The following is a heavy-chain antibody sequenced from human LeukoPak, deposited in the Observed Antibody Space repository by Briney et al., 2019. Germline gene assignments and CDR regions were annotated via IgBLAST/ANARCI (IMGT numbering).Heavy chain of an antibody. J-gene: IGHJ3*02. CDR3: ARDQRNYYGSGSYNDAFDI. CDR2: ISSSSSTI. D-gene: IGHD3-10*01. V-gene: IGHV3-48*01. Sequence: GGSLRLSCAASGFTFSSYSMNWVRQAPGKGLEWVSYISSSSSTIYYADSVKGRFTISRDNSKNTLYLQMNSLRAEDTAVYYCARDQRNYYGSGSYNDAFDIWGQGTMVTVSS. CDR1: GFTFSSYS.